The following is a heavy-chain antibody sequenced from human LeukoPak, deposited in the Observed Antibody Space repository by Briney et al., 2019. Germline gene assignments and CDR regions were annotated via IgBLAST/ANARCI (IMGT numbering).Heavy chain of an antibody. J-gene: IGHJ4*02. CDR3: ATCHHLAPHYFDY. CDR1: GDIFSSYG. Sequence: GASVKVSCKASGDIFSSYGISWVRQAPGKGLEWMGGFDPEDDETIYAQKFQGRVTMTEDTSTDTAYMELSSLRSEDTAVYYCATCHHLAPHYFDYWGQGTLVTVSS. V-gene: IGHV1-24*01. CDR2: FDPEDDET. D-gene: IGHD1-14*01.